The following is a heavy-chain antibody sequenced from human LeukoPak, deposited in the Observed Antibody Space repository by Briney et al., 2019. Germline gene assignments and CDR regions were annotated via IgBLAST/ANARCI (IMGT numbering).Heavy chain of an antibody. CDR2: ISSSSYI. Sequence: GGSLRLSCAASGFTFSSYSMNWVRQAPGKGLEWVSSISSSSYIYYADSVKGRFTISRDNAKNSLYLQMNSLRAEDTAVYYCAREGDGYNFYFDYWGQGTLVTVSS. CDR3: AREGDGYNFYFDY. J-gene: IGHJ4*02. V-gene: IGHV3-21*01. D-gene: IGHD5-24*01. CDR1: GFTFSSYS.